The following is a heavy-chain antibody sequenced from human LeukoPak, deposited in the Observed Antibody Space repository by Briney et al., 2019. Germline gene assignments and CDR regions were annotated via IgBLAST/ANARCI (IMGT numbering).Heavy chain of an antibody. D-gene: IGHD3-9*01. J-gene: IGHJ4*02. CDR3: ARDLTDYDILTGYFDY. Sequence: PGGSLRLSCAASGFTFSDYYMSWIRQAPGKGLEWVSYISSSGSTIYYADSVKGRFTISRDNAKNSLYLQMNSLRAEDTAVYYCARDLTDYDILTGYFDYWGQGTLVTVSS. CDR1: GFTFSDYY. V-gene: IGHV3-11*01. CDR2: ISSSGSTI.